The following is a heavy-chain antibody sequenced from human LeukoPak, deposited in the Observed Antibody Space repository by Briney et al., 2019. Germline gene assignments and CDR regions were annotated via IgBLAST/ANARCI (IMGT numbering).Heavy chain of an antibody. V-gene: IGHV4-34*01. CDR3: ARGRATGTTHNRKYYFDY. CDR1: GGSFSGYY. CDR2: INHSGST. J-gene: IGHJ4*02. Sequence: SETLSLTCAVYGGSFSGYYWSWIRQPPGKGLEWIGEINHSGSTNYNPSLKSRVTISVDTSKNQFSLKLSSVTAADTAVYYCARGRATGTTHNRKYYFDYWGQGTLVTVSS. D-gene: IGHD1-7*01.